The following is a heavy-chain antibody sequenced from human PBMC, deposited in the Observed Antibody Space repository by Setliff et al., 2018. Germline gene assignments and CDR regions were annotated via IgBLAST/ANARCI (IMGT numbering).Heavy chain of an antibody. CDR2: IIPILGIA. D-gene: IGHD5-18*01. J-gene: IGHJ6*02. Sequence: GASVKVSCKASGGTFSSYAISWVRQAPGQGLEWMGGIIPILGIANYAQKFQGRVTITADKSTSTAYMELSSLRSEDTAVYYCASLSGGELWSHYGMDVWGQGTTVTSP. V-gene: IGHV1-69*10. CDR1: GGTFSSYA. CDR3: ASLSGGELWSHYGMDV.